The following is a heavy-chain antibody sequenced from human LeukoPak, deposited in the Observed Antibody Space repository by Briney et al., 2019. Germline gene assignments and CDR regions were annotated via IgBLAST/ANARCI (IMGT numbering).Heavy chain of an antibody. J-gene: IGHJ5*02. CDR1: GFTFSSYA. CDR3: AKDHGGCSGGSCYSGWFDP. D-gene: IGHD2-15*01. Sequence: GRSLRLSCAASGFTFSSYAMSWVRQAPGKGLEWVSAISGSGGSTYYADSVKGRFTISRDNSKNTLYLQMNSLRAEDTAVYYCAKDHGGCSGGSCYSGWFDPWGQGTLVTVSS. V-gene: IGHV3-23*01. CDR2: ISGSGGST.